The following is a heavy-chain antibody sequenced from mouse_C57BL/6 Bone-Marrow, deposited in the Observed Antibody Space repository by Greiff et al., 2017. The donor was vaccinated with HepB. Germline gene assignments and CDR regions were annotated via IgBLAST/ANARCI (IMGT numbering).Heavy chain of an antibody. J-gene: IGHJ3*01. D-gene: IGHD1-1*01. Sequence: EVKLVDSGGGLVKPGGSLKLSCAASGFTFSDYGMHWVRQAPEKGLEWVAYISSGSSTIYYADTVKGRFTISRDNAKNTLFLQMTSLRSEDTAMYYCARERYYGSFAYWGQGTLVTVSA. CDR3: ARERYYGSFAY. V-gene: IGHV5-17*01. CDR1: GFTFSDYG. CDR2: ISSGSSTI.